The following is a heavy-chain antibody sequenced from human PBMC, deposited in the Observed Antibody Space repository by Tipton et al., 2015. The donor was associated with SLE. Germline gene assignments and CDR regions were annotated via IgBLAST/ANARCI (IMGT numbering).Heavy chain of an antibody. CDR1: GDSITTSNYY. D-gene: IGHD5-12*01. J-gene: IGHJ4*02. CDR2: IFHTGST. CDR3: ARGRGYNDDDYRYYFDY. V-gene: IGHV4-39*07. Sequence: TLSLTCIVSGDSITTSNYYWDWIRQPPGKGLEWIGSIFHTGSTYYNPSLRSRVTISVDTSENQFSLKLRSVTAADTAVYYCARGRGYNDDDYRYYFDYWGLGTLVAVSS.